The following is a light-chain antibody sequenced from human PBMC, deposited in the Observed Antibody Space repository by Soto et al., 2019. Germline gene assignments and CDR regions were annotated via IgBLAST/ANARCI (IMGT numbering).Light chain of an antibody. CDR1: QSVTNSY. CDR2: GAS. CDR3: QQYGSSPPWT. J-gene: IGKJ1*01. V-gene: IGKV3-20*01. Sequence: EIVLTQSPGTLSLSPGERATLSCRASQSVTNSYLAWYQQKPGQAPRLLIYGASSRATGIPDRFSGSGSGTDFTLTISRLEPEDFAMYYCQQYGSSPPWTFGQGTKVEIK.